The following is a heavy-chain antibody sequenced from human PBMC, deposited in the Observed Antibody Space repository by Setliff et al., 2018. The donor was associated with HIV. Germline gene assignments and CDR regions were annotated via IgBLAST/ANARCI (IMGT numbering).Heavy chain of an antibody. CDR1: GASISSYY. J-gene: IGHJ5*02. V-gene: IGHV4-4*09. D-gene: IGHD3-10*01. CDR2: IFASGGT. CDR3: ARRIDNSGTFPDKNWLDP. Sequence: KTSETLSLTCTVSGASISSYYWNWIRQPPGKGLEWIGFIFASGGTKYNPSLQSRVSMSIDTSKNQFSLKLSSVTAADTAMYYCARRIDNSGTFPDKNWLDPWGQGSPVTVSS.